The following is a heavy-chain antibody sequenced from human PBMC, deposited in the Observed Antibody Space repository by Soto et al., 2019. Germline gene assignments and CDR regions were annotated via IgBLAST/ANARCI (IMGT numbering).Heavy chain of an antibody. CDR2: INSDGSST. CDR3: ARDFFSSPAGGMDV. CDR1: GCTFSSYW. J-gene: IGHJ6*02. D-gene: IGHD6-25*01. Sequence: GGSLRLSCATSGCTFSSYWMHWVRQAPGKGLVWVSRINSDGSSTSYADSVKGRFTISRDNAKNTLYLQMNSLRAEDTAVYYCARDFFSSPAGGMDVWGQGTTVTVSS. V-gene: IGHV3-74*01.